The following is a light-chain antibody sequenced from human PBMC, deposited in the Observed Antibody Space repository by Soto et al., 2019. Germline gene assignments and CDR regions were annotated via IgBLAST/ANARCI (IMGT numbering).Light chain of an antibody. J-gene: IGKJ2*01. CDR1: QSVSSN. CDR2: VAS. CDR3: QQYNKWPRT. V-gene: IGKV3-15*01. Sequence: EIVMTQSPATLSVSPGERATLSCRASQSVSSNLAWYQQKPGQAPRLLIYVASTRATGIPARFSGSGSGTEFTLTIRRLQYEDVAVYYCQQYNKWPRTFGQGTKLEIK.